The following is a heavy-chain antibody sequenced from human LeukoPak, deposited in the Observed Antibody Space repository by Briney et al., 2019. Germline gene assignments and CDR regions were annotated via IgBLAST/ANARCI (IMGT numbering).Heavy chain of an antibody. Sequence: GRSLRLSCAATGFTFNHYGMHWVRQAPGKGLEWVAVIWSDGTNKYYGDSVKGRFIISRVDSENTIYLQMNSLRPEDTGVYYCAKDAQRGFDYSNSLEKWGQGTPVTVST. CDR1: GFTFNHYG. V-gene: IGHV3-33*06. D-gene: IGHD4-11*01. J-gene: IGHJ4*02. CDR3: AKDAQRGFDYSNSLEK. CDR2: IWSDGTNK.